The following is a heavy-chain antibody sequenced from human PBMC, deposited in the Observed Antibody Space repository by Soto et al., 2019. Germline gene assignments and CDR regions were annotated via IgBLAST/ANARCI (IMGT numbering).Heavy chain of an antibody. Sequence: EVQLVESGGGLVQPGGSLRLSCAASGFTFSSYWMHWVRQAPGKGLVWVSRINSDGSSTFYADSVKGRFTISRDNAENTLYVQMTSLRSEDTAVYYCTSSLLTPFNYWGQGTLVTVSS. D-gene: IGHD7-27*01. CDR2: INSDGSST. J-gene: IGHJ4*02. CDR3: TSSLLTPFNY. V-gene: IGHV3-74*01. CDR1: GFTFSSYW.